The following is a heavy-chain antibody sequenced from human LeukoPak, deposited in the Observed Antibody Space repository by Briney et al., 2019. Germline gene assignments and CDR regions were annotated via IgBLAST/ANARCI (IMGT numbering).Heavy chain of an antibody. Sequence: GRSLRLSCAASGFTFSSYPMHWVRQAPGKGLEWVAVVSYDGNKKFDADFVKGRFTISRDNSKNTLYLQMNSLRGEDTAVYYCARGQLLLEGYFYYMDVWGKGTTVTVSS. V-gene: IGHV3-30*01. CDR2: VSYDGNKK. D-gene: IGHD2-2*01. CDR1: GFTFSSYP. J-gene: IGHJ6*03. CDR3: ARGQLLLEGYFYYMDV.